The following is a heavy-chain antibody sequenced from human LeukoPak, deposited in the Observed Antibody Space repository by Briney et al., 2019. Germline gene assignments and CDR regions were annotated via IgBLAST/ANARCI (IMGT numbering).Heavy chain of an antibody. Sequence: GASVKVSCKASGYTFTGYYMHWVRQAPGQGLEWMGWINPNSGGTNYAQKFQGRVTMTRDTSISTAYMELSRLRSDDTAVYYCARDFQYSGSYTSPWGQGTLVTVSS. CDR2: INPNSGGT. J-gene: IGHJ5*02. D-gene: IGHD1-26*01. V-gene: IGHV1-2*02. CDR1: GYTFTGYY. CDR3: ARDFQYSGSYTSP.